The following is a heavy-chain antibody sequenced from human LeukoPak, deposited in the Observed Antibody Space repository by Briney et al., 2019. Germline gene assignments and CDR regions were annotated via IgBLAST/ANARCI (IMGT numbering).Heavy chain of an antibody. D-gene: IGHD3-22*01. V-gene: IGHV4-59*01. CDR2: IYYSGTT. Sequence: SETLSLTCTVSGASIRSYFWSWIRQPPGKGLEWIGYIYYSGTTNHNPSLKSRVTISVDTSKNQFSLNLSSVTAADTAVYYCARGGHYYDSSGYYPFDYWGQGTLVTVSS. CDR3: ARGGHYYDSSGYYPFDY. J-gene: IGHJ4*02. CDR1: GASIRSYF.